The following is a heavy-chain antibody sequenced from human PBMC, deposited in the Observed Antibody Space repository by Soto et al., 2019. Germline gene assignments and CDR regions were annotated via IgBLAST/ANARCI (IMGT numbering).Heavy chain of an antibody. D-gene: IGHD3-3*01. Sequence: EVQLLESGGGLVQPGGSLRLSCAASGFTFSSYAMSWVRQAPGKGLEWVSAISGSGGSTYYADSVKGRFTISRDNFKNTLYLQMNSLRAEDTAVYYCAKPMSATIFGVVTAPVDPWGQGTLVTVSS. CDR1: GFTFSSYA. V-gene: IGHV3-23*01. CDR2: ISGSGGST. CDR3: AKPMSATIFGVVTAPVDP. J-gene: IGHJ5*02.